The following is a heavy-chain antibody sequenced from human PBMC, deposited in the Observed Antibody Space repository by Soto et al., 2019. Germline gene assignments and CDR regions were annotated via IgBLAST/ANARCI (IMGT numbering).Heavy chain of an antibody. CDR3: AKDLASSSLNNWLDP. Sequence: GGSLRLSCAASGFSVTNNYMNWVRQAPGKGLEWVSIIDIGGSTYYADSVKGRFTISRDNSKNTLYLQMNSLRAEDTAVYYCAKDLASSSLNNWLDPWGQGTLVTSPQ. J-gene: IGHJ5*02. V-gene: IGHV3-53*01. D-gene: IGHD2-2*01. CDR1: GFSVTNNY. CDR2: IDIGGST.